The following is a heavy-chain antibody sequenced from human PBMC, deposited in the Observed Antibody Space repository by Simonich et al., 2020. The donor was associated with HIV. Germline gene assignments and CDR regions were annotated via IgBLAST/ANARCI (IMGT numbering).Heavy chain of an antibody. Sequence: QVQLQQWCAGLLKPSETLSLTCAVYGGSFSGYYWSWIRQPPGKGLEWIGEINHSEITNYNPYLKSRVTISVDTSKNQFSLKLSSVTAADTAVYYCARGFYQRLYYFDYWGQGTLVTVSS. CDR1: GGSFSGYY. CDR2: INHSEIT. D-gene: IGHD2-2*01. V-gene: IGHV4-34*01. J-gene: IGHJ4*02. CDR3: ARGFYQRLYYFDY.